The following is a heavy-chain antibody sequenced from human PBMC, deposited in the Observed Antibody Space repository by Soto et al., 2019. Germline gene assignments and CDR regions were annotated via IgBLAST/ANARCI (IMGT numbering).Heavy chain of an antibody. V-gene: IGHV3-23*01. CDR2: ISPNGRNT. D-gene: IGHD3-9*01. J-gene: IGHJ4*01. CDR1: GFTFSTYA. CDR3: ASPPKGILTGYSVLQY. Sequence: GGSLRLSCAASGFTFSTYALTWVRQAPGKGLEWVSAISPNGRNTYYIDSVKGRFTISRDNSKNTLYLQMNSLRVEDTAMYYCASPPKGILTGYSVLQYWGHGTLVTVSS.